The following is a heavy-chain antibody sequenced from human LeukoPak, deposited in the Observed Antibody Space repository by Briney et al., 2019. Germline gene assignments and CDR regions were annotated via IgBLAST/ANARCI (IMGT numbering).Heavy chain of an antibody. V-gene: IGHV4-34*01. J-gene: IGHJ1*01. CDR1: GGSFSGYY. Sequence: SETLSLTCAVYGGSFSGYYWSWIRQPPGKGLEWIGEINHSGSTNYNPSLKSRVTISVDTSKNQFSLKLSSVTAADTAVYYCARSEELLWSLACFQHWGQGTLVTVSS. CDR2: INHSGST. CDR3: ARSEELLWSLACFQH. D-gene: IGHD3-10*01.